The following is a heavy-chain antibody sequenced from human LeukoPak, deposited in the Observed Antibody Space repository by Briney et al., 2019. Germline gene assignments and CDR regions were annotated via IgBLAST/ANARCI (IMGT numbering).Heavy chain of an antibody. CDR1: GGSFSGYY. Sequence: SETLSLTCAVYGGSFSGYYWSWIRQPPGKGLEWIGEINHSGSTNYNPSLKSRVTISVDTSKNQFSLKLSSVTAADTAVYYCARGVELTYKNYYYGMDVWGQGTTVTVSS. D-gene: IGHD3-16*02. J-gene: IGHJ6*02. CDR3: ARGVELTYKNYYYGMDV. V-gene: IGHV4-34*01. CDR2: INHSGST.